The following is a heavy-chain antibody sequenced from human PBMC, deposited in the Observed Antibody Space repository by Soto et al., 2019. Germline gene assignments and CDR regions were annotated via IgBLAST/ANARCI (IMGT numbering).Heavy chain of an antibody. Sequence: PGGSLRLSCAASGFTFSSYAMSWVRQAPGKGLEWVSAISGSGGSTYYADSVKGRFTISRDNSKNTLYLQMNSLRAEDTAVYYCAKGERISVVVAPNGCFQHWGQGTLVTVSS. CDR3: AKGERISVVVAPNGCFQH. V-gene: IGHV3-23*01. D-gene: IGHD3-22*01. CDR2: ISGSGGST. CDR1: GFTFSSYA. J-gene: IGHJ1*01.